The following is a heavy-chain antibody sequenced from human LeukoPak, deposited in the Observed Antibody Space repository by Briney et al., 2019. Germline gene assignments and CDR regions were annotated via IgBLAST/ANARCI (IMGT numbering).Heavy chain of an antibody. J-gene: IGHJ2*01. CDR1: GFMFSDYY. V-gene: IGHV3-11*04. D-gene: IGHD2-2*02. Sequence: GGSLRLSCAASGFMFSDYYMSWIGQAPGKGLEWVSYISPSGSTIFYADSAKGRFTISRDNAKNSLFLQMNNLGVEDTAVYYCARAPPDWECSNSICYTWYFDLWGRGTLVTVSS. CDR2: ISPSGSTI. CDR3: ARAPPDWECSNSICYTWYFDL.